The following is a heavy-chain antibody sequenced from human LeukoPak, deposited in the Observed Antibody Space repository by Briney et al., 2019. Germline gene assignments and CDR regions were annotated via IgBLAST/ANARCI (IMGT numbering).Heavy chain of an antibody. CDR3: ARWGLPTQFDY. Sequence: SETLSLTCTVSGGSISSGSYYWSWIRQPAGKGLEWIGRIYTSGSTNYNPSLKSRVTISVDKSKNQFSLKLSSVTAADTAVYYCARWGLPTQFDYWGQGTLVTVSS. CDR2: IYTSGST. D-gene: IGHD3-16*01. J-gene: IGHJ4*02. CDR1: GGSISSGSYY. V-gene: IGHV4-61*02.